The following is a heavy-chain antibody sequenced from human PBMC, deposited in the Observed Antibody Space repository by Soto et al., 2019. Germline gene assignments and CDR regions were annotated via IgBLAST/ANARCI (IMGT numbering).Heavy chain of an antibody. J-gene: IGHJ4*02. Sequence: SETLSLTCTVSGGSISSYYWSWIRQPPGKGLEWIGYIYYSGSTNYNPSLKSRVTISVDTSKNQFSLKLGSVTAADTAVYYCARHGSGYSSRDYWGQATLVTVSS. CDR1: GGSISSYY. CDR2: IYYSGST. D-gene: IGHD6-13*01. CDR3: ARHGSGYSSRDY. V-gene: IGHV4-59*08.